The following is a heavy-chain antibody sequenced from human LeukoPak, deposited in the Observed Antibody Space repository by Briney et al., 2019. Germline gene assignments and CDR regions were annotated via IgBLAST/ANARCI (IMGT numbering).Heavy chain of an antibody. CDR3: AREAYSGVGYFDY. J-gene: IGHJ4*02. CDR1: GFTFSSYW. D-gene: IGHD1-26*01. CDR2: IKQDGSEK. V-gene: IGHV3-7*03. Sequence: GGSLRLSCAASGFTFSSYWMSWVRQAPGKGLEWVANIKQDGSEKYYVDSVKGRFTISRDNSKNTLYLQMNSLRAEDTAVYYCAREAYSGVGYFDYWGQGTLVTVSS.